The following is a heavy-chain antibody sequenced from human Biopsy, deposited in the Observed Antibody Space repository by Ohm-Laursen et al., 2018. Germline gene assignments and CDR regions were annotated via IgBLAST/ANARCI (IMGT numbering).Heavy chain of an antibody. D-gene: IGHD6-19*01. CDR1: GDSVNSGSFY. J-gene: IGHJ4*02. CDR2: IYDRSST. Sequence: SETLSLTCTVSGDSVNSGSFYWTRLRQPPGQGLELIGYIYDRSSTANYNPSLESRVTMSVDMPKNQFSLKLSSVTTADTAVYYCARGMRSSGWPYFDSWGQGTLVTVSS. CDR3: ARGMRSSGWPYFDS. V-gene: IGHV4-61*01.